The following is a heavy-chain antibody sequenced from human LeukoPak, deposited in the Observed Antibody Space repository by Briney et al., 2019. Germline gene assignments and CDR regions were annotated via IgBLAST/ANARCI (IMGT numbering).Heavy chain of an antibody. CDR3: ARDISARRMDV. J-gene: IGHJ6*04. CDR1: GFTFSSHG. Sequence: PGGSLRLSCAASGFTFSSHGMHWVRQAPGKGLEWVAVIWYDGSNKEYADSMKGRFTISRDNSKNTVYLQMNSLRAEDTAVYYCARDISARRMDVWGKGTAVTVSS. CDR2: IWYDGSNK. V-gene: IGHV3-33*01. D-gene: IGHD6-25*01.